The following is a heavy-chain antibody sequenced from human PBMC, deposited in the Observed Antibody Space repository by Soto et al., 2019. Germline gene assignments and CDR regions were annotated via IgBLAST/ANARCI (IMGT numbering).Heavy chain of an antibody. D-gene: IGHD2-15*01. Sequence: VASLQRSCNCAGCSVTSYRTGSVRQMSGKGLDCMGFIYPGDSDTGYSPSFQGPVTISADQSIRTAYLQWSSLKASDTAMYYCARGDGGGSRGGYYYYYYGMDVWAQGATGTISS. CDR3: ARGDGGGSRGGYYYYYYGMDV. CDR1: GCSVTSYR. J-gene: IGHJ6*01. V-gene: IGHV5-51*01. CDR2: IYPGDSDT.